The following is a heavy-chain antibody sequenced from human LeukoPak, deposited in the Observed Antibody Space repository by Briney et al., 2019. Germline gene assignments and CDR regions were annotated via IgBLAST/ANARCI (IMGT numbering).Heavy chain of an antibody. Sequence: SETLSLTCAVSGYSISSGYYWGWLRQPPGKGLAWIGSIYHSGSTYYNPSLKSRVTISVDTSKNQFSLKLSSVTAADTAVYYCARHASLLDGVNAWGQGTLVTVSS. D-gene: IGHD2-8*01. CDR2: IYHSGST. CDR3: ARHASLLDGVNA. V-gene: IGHV4-38-2*01. CDR1: GYSISSGYY. J-gene: IGHJ5*02.